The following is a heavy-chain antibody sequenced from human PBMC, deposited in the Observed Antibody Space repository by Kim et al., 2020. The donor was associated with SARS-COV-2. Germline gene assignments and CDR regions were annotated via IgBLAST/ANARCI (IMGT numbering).Heavy chain of an antibody. J-gene: IGHJ4*02. CDR1: GFTFTNYG. CDR2: ILHDGTNK. D-gene: IGHD1-1*01. V-gene: IGHV3-30*18. Sequence: GGSLRLSCAASGFTFTNYGIHWVRQAPGKGLEWVASILHDGTNKYYAESVKGRFTISKDNSKNTLYLQMNSLRGEDTAVYYCAKQGYETSAVTSYLDRWGQGTLVAVSS. CDR3: AKQGYETSAVTSYLDR.